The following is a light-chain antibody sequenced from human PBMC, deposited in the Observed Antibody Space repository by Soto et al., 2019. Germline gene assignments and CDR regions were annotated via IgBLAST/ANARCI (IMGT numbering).Light chain of an antibody. CDR2: DAS. V-gene: IGKV3-11*01. CDR1: QSVSTY. CDR3: QQRSNWPRT. Sequence: EIVLTQSPATLSLSPGERATLSCRASQSVSTYLAWYQQKPGQAPRLLIYDASNRATGTPARFSGSGSGTDFTPTISSLASEYLAVYYCQQRSNWPRTFGQGTKLEIK. J-gene: IGKJ2*01.